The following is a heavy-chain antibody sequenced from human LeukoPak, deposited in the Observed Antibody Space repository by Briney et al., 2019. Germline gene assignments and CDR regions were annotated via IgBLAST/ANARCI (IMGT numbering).Heavy chain of an antibody. D-gene: IGHD3-22*01. CDR2: ISYTGNI. CDR3: ARHFGYDDTSDFQGVPDH. V-gene: IGHV4-39*01. CDR1: GVFLTSYSYS. J-gene: IGHJ4*02. Sequence: SETLSLTCTVSGVFLTSYSYSWGWIHQPPGGGLEWIGTISYTGNIYYNSSLKSRLTIAVDASQTQFSLILTSVTAADTALYYCARHFGYDDTSDFQGVPDHWGQGSLVTVSS.